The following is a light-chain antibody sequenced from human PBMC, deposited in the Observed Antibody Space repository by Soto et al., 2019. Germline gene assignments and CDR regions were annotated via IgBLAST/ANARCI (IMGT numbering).Light chain of an antibody. Sequence: QSVLTQPPSASGSPGQSVTISCTGTSSDVVGYNYVSWYQQYPGRAPKLMIYEVTKRPSRVPDRFSGSKSGNTASLTVSGLQAEDEADYYCSSYAASNNFYFVFGGGTKVTVL. CDR1: SSDVVGYNY. CDR3: SSYAASNNFYFV. V-gene: IGLV2-8*01. J-gene: IGLJ3*02. CDR2: EVT.